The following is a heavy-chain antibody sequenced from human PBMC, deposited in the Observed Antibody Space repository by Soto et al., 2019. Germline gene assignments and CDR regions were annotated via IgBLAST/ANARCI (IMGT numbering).Heavy chain of an antibody. CDR1: GGSISSGDYY. D-gene: IGHD3-3*01. CDR2: IYYSGST. V-gene: IGHV4-30-4*01. J-gene: IGHJ4*02. Sequence: KTSETLSLTCTVSGGSISSGDYYWSWIRQPPGKGLEWIGYIYYSGSTYYNPSLKSRVTISVDTSKNQFSLKLSSVTAADTAVYYCAREGLAYYDFWSGYYTEGFDYWGQGTLVTVSS. CDR3: AREGLAYYDFWSGYYTEGFDY.